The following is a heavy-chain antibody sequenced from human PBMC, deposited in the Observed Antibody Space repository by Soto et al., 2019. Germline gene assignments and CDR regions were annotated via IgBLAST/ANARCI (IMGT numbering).Heavy chain of an antibody. D-gene: IGHD1-1*01. V-gene: IGHV3-48*02. CDR3: VRGRANYYFDF. CDR2: ISGGGVPV. J-gene: IGHJ4*02. CDR1: GFTFSGYS. Sequence: GSLRLSCKASGFTFSGYSMDWVRQAPGKGLEWIAYISGGGVPVYYADSVKGRFTISRDNAKNSLYLQMNHLRDEDTAIYYCVRGRANYYFDFWGQGALVTVSS.